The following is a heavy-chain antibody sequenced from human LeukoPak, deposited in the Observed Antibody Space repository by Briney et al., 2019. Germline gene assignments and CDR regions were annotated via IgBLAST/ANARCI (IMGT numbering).Heavy chain of an antibody. Sequence: GGSLRLSCAASGFRFDDYGMSWVRHAPGKGLEWVSGINWNGGSTGYADSVKGRFTISRDNAKNSLYLQMNSLRSDDTAVYYCARAGKYSSGWPFAVGGSINIGDYWGQGTLVTVSS. V-gene: IGHV3-20*04. CDR2: INWNGGST. D-gene: IGHD6-19*01. J-gene: IGHJ4*02. CDR1: GFRFDDYG. CDR3: ARAGKYSSGWPFAVGGSINIGDY.